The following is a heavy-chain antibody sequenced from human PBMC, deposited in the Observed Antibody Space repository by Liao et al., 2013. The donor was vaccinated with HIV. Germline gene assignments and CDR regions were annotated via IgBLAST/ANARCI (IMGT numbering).Heavy chain of an antibody. V-gene: IGHV4-61*08. CDR3: ARGTIFGPDY. J-gene: IGHJ4*02. CDR1: GEAFSDGEAFSDYY. D-gene: IGHD3-3*01. Sequence: QVHLQQWGAGLLKPSETLSLTCAVYGEAFSDGEAFSDYYYNWIRQPPGKGLEWVGRIHTSGSTNYNPSLKSRVSMSVDTSKNQFSLKLSSVTAADTAVYYCARGTIFGPDYWGQGTLVTVSS. CDR2: IHTSGST.